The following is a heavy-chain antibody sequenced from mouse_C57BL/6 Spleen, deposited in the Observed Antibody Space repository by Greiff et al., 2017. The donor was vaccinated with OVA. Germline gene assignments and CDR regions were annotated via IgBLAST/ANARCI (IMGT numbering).Heavy chain of an antibody. Sequence: VQLQQPGAELVRPGSSVKLSCKASGYTFTSYWMHWVKQRPIQGLEWIGNIDPSDSETHYNQKFKDKATLTVDKSSSTAYMQLSSLTSEDSAVYYCARYGYADYYAMDYWGQGTSVTVPS. V-gene: IGHV1-52*01. D-gene: IGHD2-2*01. CDR2: IDPSDSET. J-gene: IGHJ4*01. CDR3: ARYGYADYYAMDY. CDR1: GYTFTSYW.